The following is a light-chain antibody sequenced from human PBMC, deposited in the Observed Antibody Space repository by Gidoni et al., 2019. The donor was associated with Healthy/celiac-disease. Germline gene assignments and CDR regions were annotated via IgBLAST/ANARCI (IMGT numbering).Light chain of an antibody. CDR3: SSYTSSSPVV. CDR1: SSDVGGYNY. Sequence: QSALTQPASVAGSPGQSITISCTGTSSDVGGYNYVSLYQQPPGKAPNLMIYEVSNRPSGVSNRFSGSKSGNTASLTISGLQAEDEADYYCSSYTSSSPVVFGGGTKLTVL. V-gene: IGLV2-14*01. J-gene: IGLJ2*01. CDR2: EVS.